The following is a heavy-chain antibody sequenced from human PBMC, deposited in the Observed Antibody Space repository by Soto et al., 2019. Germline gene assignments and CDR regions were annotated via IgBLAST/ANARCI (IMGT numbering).Heavy chain of an antibody. CDR3: ARKGPGSLKTYCPSSGCHYAFDL. Sequence: EVQLLESGGGLVQPGGSLRLSCAASGFTFSSYAIIWVRQAPGKGLEWVSTITGGGDGTDYADSVKDRFTISRDNAKDTVYLQMNSLRDEYTAIYYCARKGPGSLKTYCPSSGCHYAFDLWGQGTMVTVSS. V-gene: IGHV3-23*01. J-gene: IGHJ3*01. CDR1: GFTFSSYA. D-gene: IGHD5-12*01. CDR2: ITGGGDGT.